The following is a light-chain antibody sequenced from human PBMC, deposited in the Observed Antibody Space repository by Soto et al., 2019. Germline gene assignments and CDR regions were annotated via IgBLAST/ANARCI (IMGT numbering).Light chain of an antibody. CDR2: AAS. V-gene: IGKV3D-15*01. CDR1: QTVNNN. J-gene: IGKJ3*01. Sequence: IVMTQSPATLSVSPGERATLSCRASQTVNNNLAWYQQRPGQAPRLLIYAASTRATGVPARFSGSGSGTEFTLTISSRQSEDFAVYYCQQYNTWPPPSESVGPGTKVDVK. CDR3: QQYNTWPPPSES.